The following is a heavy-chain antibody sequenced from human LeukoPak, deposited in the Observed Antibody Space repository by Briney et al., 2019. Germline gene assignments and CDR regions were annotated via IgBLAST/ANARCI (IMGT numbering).Heavy chain of an antibody. CDR3: AKDHHSSGSHFDY. CDR1: GYTFTGYY. J-gene: IGHJ4*02. D-gene: IGHD6-19*01. Sequence: ASVKVSCKASGYTFTGYYMHWVRQAPGQGLEWMGRINPNSGGTNYAQKFQGRVTMTRDTSISTAYMELSRLRSDDTAVYYCAKDHHSSGSHFDYWGQGTLVTVSS. V-gene: IGHV1-2*06. CDR2: INPNSGGT.